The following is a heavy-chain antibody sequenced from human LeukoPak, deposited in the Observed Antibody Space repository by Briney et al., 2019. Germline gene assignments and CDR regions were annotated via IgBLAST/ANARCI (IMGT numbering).Heavy chain of an antibody. Sequence: ASVKVSCKASGYTFTSYYMHWARQAPGQGLEWMGIINPSGGSTSYAQKFQGRVTLTRDMSTSTDYLELSSLRSEDTAVYYCARDNSVRDEAWWFYPWGQGTLVTVSS. CDR3: ARDNSVRDEAWWFYP. CDR1: GYTFTSYY. D-gene: IGHD5-24*01. CDR2: INPSGGST. V-gene: IGHV1-46*01. J-gene: IGHJ5*02.